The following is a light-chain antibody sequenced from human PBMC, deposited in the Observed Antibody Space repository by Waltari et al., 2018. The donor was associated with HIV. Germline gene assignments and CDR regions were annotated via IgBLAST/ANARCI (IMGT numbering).Light chain of an antibody. CDR2: DVN. V-gene: IGLV2-8*01. CDR1: SSDVGRSDY. Sequence: QSALTQPPSASGSPGQSVTISCTGTSSDVGRSDYVPCYQQHPGKAPNLLIYDVNKRPSGVPARFSGSKSGNTASLTVSGLQAEDEAEYSCTSYAGIIPVVFGGGTKLTVL. CDR3: TSYAGIIPVV. J-gene: IGLJ2*01.